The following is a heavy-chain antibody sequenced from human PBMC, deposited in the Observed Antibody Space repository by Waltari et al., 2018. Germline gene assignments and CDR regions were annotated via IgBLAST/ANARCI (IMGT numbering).Heavy chain of an antibody. CDR3: AHGGMWDLDAFDS. CDR2: IYWNDDK. V-gene: IGHV2-5*01. CDR1: GFSLSTSGVG. J-gene: IGHJ3*02. D-gene: IGHD1-26*01. Sequence: QITLKESGPTLVKPTQTLTLTCTFSGFSLSTSGVGVGWIRQPPGKALEWLALIYWNDDKRYNPSLNSMLTITKDTSKNQVVLKMDNMDPVDKATDYWAHGGMWDLDAFDSWGQGTMVTGSS.